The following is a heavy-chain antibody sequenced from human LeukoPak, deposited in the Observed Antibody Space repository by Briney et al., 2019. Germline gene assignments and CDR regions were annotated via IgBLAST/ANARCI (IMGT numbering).Heavy chain of an antibody. CDR1: GFTFSSYA. V-gene: IGHV3-30*18. CDR2: ISYDGSNK. Sequence: RGSLRLSCAASGFTFSSYAMSWVRQAPGKGLEWVAVISYDGSNKYYADSVKGRFTISRDNSKNTLYLQMNSLRAEDTAVYYCAKDRIAGIQDYYGMDVWGQGTTVTVSS. CDR3: AKDRIAGIQDYYGMDV. D-gene: IGHD6-13*01. J-gene: IGHJ6*02.